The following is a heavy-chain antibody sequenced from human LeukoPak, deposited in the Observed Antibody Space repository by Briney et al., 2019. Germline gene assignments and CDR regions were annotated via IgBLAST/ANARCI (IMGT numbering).Heavy chain of an antibody. V-gene: IGHV3-30*03. CDR3: ARDRLTGDPFDY. CDR1: GFTFSSYG. D-gene: IGHD7-27*01. J-gene: IGHJ4*02. Sequence: GGSLRLSCAASGFTFSSYGMHWVRQAPGKGLEWVAVISYDGSNKYYADSVKGRFTISRDNSKNTLYLQMNSLRAEDTAVYYCARDRLTGDPFDYWGQGTLVTVSS. CDR2: ISYDGSNK.